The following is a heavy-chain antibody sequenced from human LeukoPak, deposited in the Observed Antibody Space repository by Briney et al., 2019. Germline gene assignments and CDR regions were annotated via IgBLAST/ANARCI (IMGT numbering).Heavy chain of an antibody. J-gene: IGHJ4*02. D-gene: IGHD2-2*01. CDR1: GFTFSSYA. V-gene: IGHV3-23*01. Sequence: GGSLRLSCAASGFTFSSYAMSWVRQAPGKGLEWVSAISGSGGKTYYADSVKGRFTISRDNSKNTLYLQMNSLRAEDTAVYYCAKVLSYCSSTSCAPFDYWGQGTLVTVSS. CDR2: ISGSGGKT. CDR3: AKVLSYCSSTSCAPFDY.